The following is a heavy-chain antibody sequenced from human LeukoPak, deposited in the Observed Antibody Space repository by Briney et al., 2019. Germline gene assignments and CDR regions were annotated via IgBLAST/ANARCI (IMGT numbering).Heavy chain of an antibody. D-gene: IGHD3-10*01. J-gene: IGHJ6*03. CDR3: ARVGDYYYYYMDV. Sequence: GASVKVSCKASGYTFTSYGISWVRQAPGQGLEWMGWISAYNGNTNYAQKFQGRVTMTRDTSISTAYMELSRLRSDDTAVYYCARVGDYYYYYMDVWGKGTTVTVSS. CDR2: ISAYNGNT. V-gene: IGHV1-18*01. CDR1: GYTFTSYG.